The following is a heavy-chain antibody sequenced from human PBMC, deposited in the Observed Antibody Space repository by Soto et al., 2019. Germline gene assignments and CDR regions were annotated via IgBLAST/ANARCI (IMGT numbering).Heavy chain of an antibody. V-gene: IGHV4-59*01. Sequence: SETLSLTCTVSGGSISSYYWSWIRQPPGKGLEWIGYIYYSGSTNYNPSLKSRVTISVDTSKNQFSLKLSSVTAADTAVYYCARDSYSSSPPHYSYYGMDVWGQGTPVTVSS. CDR3: ARDSYSSSPPHYSYYGMDV. J-gene: IGHJ6*02. D-gene: IGHD6-6*01. CDR2: IYYSGST. CDR1: GGSISSYY.